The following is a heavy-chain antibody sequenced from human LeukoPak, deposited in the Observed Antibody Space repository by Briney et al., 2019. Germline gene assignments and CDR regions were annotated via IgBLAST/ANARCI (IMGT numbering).Heavy chain of an antibody. CDR3: ARGDSSSWYFDY. J-gene: IGHJ4*02. V-gene: IGHV4-30-4*01. Sequence: PSETLSPTCTVSGGSISSGDYYWSWIRQPPGKGLEWIGYIYYSGSTYYNPSLKSRVTISVDTSKNQFSLKLSSVTAADTAVYYCARGDSSSWYFDYWGQGTLSPSPQ. CDR2: IYYSGST. CDR1: GGSISSGDYY. D-gene: IGHD6-13*01.